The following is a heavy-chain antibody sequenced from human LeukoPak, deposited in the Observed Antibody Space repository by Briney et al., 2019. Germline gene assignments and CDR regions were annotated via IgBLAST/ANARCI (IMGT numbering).Heavy chain of an antibody. D-gene: IGHD3-3*01. CDR1: GFTFSNYG. Sequence: GGSLRLSCVGSGFTFSNYGMQWVRQAPGKGLEWLTVISYEGRVSHYADSVKGRFTVSRDNSENTLFLQMNSLGAEDTAVYYXXXXGDFWSGYSLDWGQGTLVTVSS. CDR2: ISYEGRVS. CDR3: XXXGDFWSGYSLD. J-gene: IGHJ4*02. V-gene: IGHV3-30*03.